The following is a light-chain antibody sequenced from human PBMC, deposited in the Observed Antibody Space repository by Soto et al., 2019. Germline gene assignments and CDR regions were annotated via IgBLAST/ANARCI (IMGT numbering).Light chain of an antibody. J-gene: IGKJ3*01. CDR2: DAS. V-gene: IGKV3-11*01. CDR1: QTIGSN. CDR3: QQRSAGPLFT. Sequence: EVVLTQSPATLSLSPGERATLSCRASQTIGSNLAWYQQKPGQAPRLLIYDASNMATGIPARFSGKGSGTDYTLPIRSLARDDFAVYYCQQRSAGPLFTFGPGTKVDIK.